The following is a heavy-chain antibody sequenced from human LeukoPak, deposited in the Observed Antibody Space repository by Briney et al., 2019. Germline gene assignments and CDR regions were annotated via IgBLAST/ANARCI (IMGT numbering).Heavy chain of an antibody. CDR1: GYSISSSSYY. Sequence: PSETLSLTCTVSGYSISSSSYYWGWIRQPPGKGLEWIGSIYYSGSTYYNPSLKSRVTISVDTSKNQFSLKLSSVTAADTAVYYCAREGIAAAGKNFDYWGQGTLVTVSS. J-gene: IGHJ4*02. V-gene: IGHV4-39*07. D-gene: IGHD6-13*01. CDR3: AREGIAAAGKNFDY. CDR2: IYYSGST.